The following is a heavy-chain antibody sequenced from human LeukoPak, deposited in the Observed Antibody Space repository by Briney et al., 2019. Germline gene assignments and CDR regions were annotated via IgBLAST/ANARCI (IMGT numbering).Heavy chain of an antibody. CDR1: GYSISSGYY. J-gene: IGHJ4*02. V-gene: IGHV4-38-2*01. D-gene: IGHD2-15*01. Sequence: SEILSLTCAVSGYSISSGYYWGWIRQPPGKGLEWIGSIYHTGSASYNPSLKSRLTTSVDTSKNQFSLKLSSVTASDTAVYYCARGDGSYPDWGQGTLVPVSS. CDR3: ARGDGSYPD. CDR2: IYHTGSA.